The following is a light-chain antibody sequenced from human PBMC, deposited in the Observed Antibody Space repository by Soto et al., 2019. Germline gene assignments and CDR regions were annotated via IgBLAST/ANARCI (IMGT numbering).Light chain of an antibody. CDR1: SSDVGGYNY. Sequence: QSALTQPRSVSGSPGQSVTIFCTGTSSDVGGYNYVSWYQQHPGKAPKLMIYDVSERPSGVPDRFSGSKSGNTASLTISGLQAEDEADYYCCSYAGSNTYVFGTGTRSPS. V-gene: IGLV2-11*01. CDR2: DVS. J-gene: IGLJ1*01. CDR3: CSYAGSNTYV.